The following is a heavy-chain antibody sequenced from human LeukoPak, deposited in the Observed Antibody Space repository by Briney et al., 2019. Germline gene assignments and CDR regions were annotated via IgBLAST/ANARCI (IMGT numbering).Heavy chain of an antibody. CDR1: GFTFSSYTVSTYA. Sequence: PGGSLRLSCAASGFTFSSYTVSTYAISWVRQAPGKGLEWVSAGSGSGVSTYYADSVKGRFTISRDNSKNTLYLQMNGLRAKDTAVYYCAKGVEDSGISYYYYMDVWGKGTTVTVSS. CDR3: AKGVEDSGISYYYYMDV. J-gene: IGHJ6*03. V-gene: IGHV3-23*01. D-gene: IGHD2-15*01. CDR2: GSGSGVST.